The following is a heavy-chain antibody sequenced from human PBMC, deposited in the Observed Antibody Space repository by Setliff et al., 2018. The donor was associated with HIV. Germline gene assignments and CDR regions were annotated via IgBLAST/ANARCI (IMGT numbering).Heavy chain of an antibody. J-gene: IGHJ6*02. CDR2: ISGSGGTV. D-gene: IGHD2-8*01. CDR1: GFPFESYE. V-gene: IGHV3-48*03. Sequence: GSLRLSCVASGFPFESYEMNWVRQTPGKGLEWISYISGSGGTVHYADAVKGRFTISRDNAENVRYLHIHSLRAEHTAVYYCSRASGCTNGVCYAYGYYSLDVWGQGTTVTVSS. CDR3: SRASGCTNGVCYAYGYYSLDV.